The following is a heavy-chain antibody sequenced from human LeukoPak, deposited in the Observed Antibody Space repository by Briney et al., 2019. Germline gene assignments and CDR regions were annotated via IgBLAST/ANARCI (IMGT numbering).Heavy chain of an antibody. Sequence: PGGSLRLSCAASGFTFSPYWMHWVRQVPGKGLDWVSRINNDGRSTSYADSEKGRFTISRDNAKNTLYLQMNSLRVEDTAVYFCARAGLIGTSAFDRTDYWGQGTLVTVSS. V-gene: IGHV3-74*01. CDR3: ARAGLIGTSAFDRTDY. D-gene: IGHD1-20*01. CDR2: INNDGRST. CDR1: GFTFSPYW. J-gene: IGHJ4*02.